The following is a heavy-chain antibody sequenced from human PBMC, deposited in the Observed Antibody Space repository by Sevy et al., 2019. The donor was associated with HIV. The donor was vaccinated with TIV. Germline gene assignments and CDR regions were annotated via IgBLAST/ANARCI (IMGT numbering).Heavy chain of an antibody. CDR2: ISYDGSSK. J-gene: IGHJ3*02. CDR1: GFTFSSYG. Sequence: GGSLRLSCAASGFTFSSYGMHWVRQAPGKGLEWVAVISYDGSSKYYGDSVKGRLTISRDNSKNTLYLQMNSLRAEDTAVCYCAKWSMGGARWLQLGAFDIWGQGTMVTVSS. D-gene: IGHD5-12*01. V-gene: IGHV3-30*18. CDR3: AKWSMGGARWLQLGAFDI.